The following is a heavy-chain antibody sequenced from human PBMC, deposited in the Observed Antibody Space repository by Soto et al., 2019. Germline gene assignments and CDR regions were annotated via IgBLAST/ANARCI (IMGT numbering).Heavy chain of an antibody. D-gene: IGHD2-2*01. V-gene: IGHV1-18*04. CDR1: GYTFTSYG. J-gene: IGHJ5*02. CDR3: AGALHQLPGPGWFDP. Sequence: QVQLVQSGAEVKKPGASVKVSCKASGYTFTSYGISWVRQAPGQGLEWMGWISAYNGNTNYAQKLHGRVIMVMVTPTGTGYMELRSLRSDDTAVYYCAGALHQLPGPGWFDPWGQGTLVTVSS. CDR2: ISAYNGNT.